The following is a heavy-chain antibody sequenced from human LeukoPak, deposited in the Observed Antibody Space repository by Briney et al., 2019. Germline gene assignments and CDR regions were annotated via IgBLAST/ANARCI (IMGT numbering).Heavy chain of an antibody. J-gene: IGHJ4*02. D-gene: IGHD5-12*01. CDR3: ARDHDVWVAPYFDY. CDR2: ISHGAGT. V-gene: IGHV4-38-2*02. CDR1: GYSITTGYF. Sequence: SETLSLTCTVSGYSITTGYFWAWIRQPPGKGLEWIGSISHGAGTYYSPSLKSRVTMSLDTSKNQFSVNLNSVTAADTAVYYCARDHDVWVAPYFDYWGQGTWSLSPQ.